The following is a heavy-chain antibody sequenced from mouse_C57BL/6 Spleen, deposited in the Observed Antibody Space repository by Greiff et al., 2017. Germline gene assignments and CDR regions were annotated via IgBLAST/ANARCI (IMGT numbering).Heavy chain of an antibody. V-gene: IGHV1-80*01. CDR1: GYAFSSYW. D-gene: IGHD6-1*01. CDR3: APSSASFSYFAS. J-gene: IGHJ2*01. CDR2: IYPGDGDT. Sequence: VQLQQSGAELVKPGASVKISCKASGYAFSSYWMNWVKQRPGKGLEWIGQIYPGDGDTNYNGKFKGKATLTAAKSSTTAYLQLRSLTSDDSAVYFCAPSSASFSYFASWRPGTPLTVSS.